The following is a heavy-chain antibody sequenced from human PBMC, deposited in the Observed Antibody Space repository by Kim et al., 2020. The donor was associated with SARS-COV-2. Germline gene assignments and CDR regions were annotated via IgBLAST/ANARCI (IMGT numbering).Heavy chain of an antibody. D-gene: IGHD4-17*01. V-gene: IGHV1-3*01. J-gene: IGHJ5*02. CDR3: ARSMQDYGDYEGSGWFDP. Sequence: GRVTITRDTSASTAYMELSSLRSEDTAVYYCARSMQDYGDYEGSGWFDPWGQGTLVTVSS.